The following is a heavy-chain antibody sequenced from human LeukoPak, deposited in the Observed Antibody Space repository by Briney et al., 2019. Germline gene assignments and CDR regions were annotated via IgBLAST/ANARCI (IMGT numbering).Heavy chain of an antibody. J-gene: IGHJ4*02. CDR3: ARRVAYSSGWYVDS. Sequence: PSETLSLTCTVSGGSMSDYYWSWIRQPPGKGLEWIGHIYYGGSTNYNPSLMSRFTISVDTSKKQFPLSLNSVTAADTAVYYCARRVAYSSGWYVDSWGQGILVTVSS. CDR2: IYYGGST. CDR1: GGSMSDYY. D-gene: IGHD6-19*01. V-gene: IGHV4-59*08.